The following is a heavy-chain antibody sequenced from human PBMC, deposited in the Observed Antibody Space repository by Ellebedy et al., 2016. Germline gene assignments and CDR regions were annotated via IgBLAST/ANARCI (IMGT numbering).Heavy chain of an antibody. D-gene: IGHD2-15*01. CDR2: INQDGSKK. V-gene: IGHV3-7*01. CDR1: GFTFSTFW. J-gene: IGHJ4*02. CDR3: ARIYCGDGGCYYDY. Sequence: GESLKISCATSGFTFSTFWMSWVRQAPGKGLERVANINQDGSKKHYADSVKGRFTISRDNAENSLYLQMNSLRAEDTAVYYCARIYCGDGGCYYDYWGQGTLVTVSS.